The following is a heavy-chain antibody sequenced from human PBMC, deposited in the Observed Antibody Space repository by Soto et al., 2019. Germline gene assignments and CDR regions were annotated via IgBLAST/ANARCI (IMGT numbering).Heavy chain of an antibody. CDR2: IYYSGST. CDR1: GGSISSGGYY. D-gene: IGHD7-27*01. Sequence: SETLSLTCTVSGGSISSGGYYWSWIRQHPGKGLEWIGYIYYSGSTYYNPSLKSRVTISVDTSKNQFSLKLSSVTAADTAVYYCAGNWGPPSDAFDIWGQGTMVTVSS. CDR3: AGNWGPPSDAFDI. J-gene: IGHJ3*02. V-gene: IGHV4-31*03.